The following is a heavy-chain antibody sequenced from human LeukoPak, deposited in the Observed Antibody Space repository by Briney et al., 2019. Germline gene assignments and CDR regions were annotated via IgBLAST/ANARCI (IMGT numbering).Heavy chain of an antibody. V-gene: IGHV3-9*01. CDR1: GFIFDDYA. Sequence: GRSLRLSCAAAGFIFDDYAMHWVRQAPGKGLEWVSGISWNSGSVGYADSVKGRFTISRDNAKNSLYLQMNSLRAEDTALYYCAKLAVAGPYFDYWGQGTLVTVSS. CDR2: ISWNSGSV. CDR3: AKLAVAGPYFDY. J-gene: IGHJ4*02. D-gene: IGHD6-19*01.